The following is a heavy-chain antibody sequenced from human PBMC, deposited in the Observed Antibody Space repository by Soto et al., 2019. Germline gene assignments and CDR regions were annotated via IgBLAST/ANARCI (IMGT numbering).Heavy chain of an antibody. CDR2: IDPGSGNP. CDR1: GYTLTNYA. J-gene: IGHJ4*02. Sequence: QVQLVQSGAEVKTPGASVRVSCKPSGYTLTNYAIHWVRQAAGQSLEWLAWIDPGSGNPTYSQKFRGRITLSRDNSASTFYMELSSLTSEDTAVYFCTRDLNGGNPFDYWGQGTLVTVSS. CDR3: TRDLNGGNPFDY. V-gene: IGHV1-3*01. D-gene: IGHD2-8*01.